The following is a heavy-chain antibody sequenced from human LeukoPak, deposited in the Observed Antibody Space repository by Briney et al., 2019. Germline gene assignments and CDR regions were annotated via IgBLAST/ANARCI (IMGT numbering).Heavy chain of an antibody. V-gene: IGHV4-59*01. J-gene: IGHJ5*02. CDR1: GGSISSYY. CDR3: ARWDSSIRWFDP. CDR2: IYYSGST. Sequence: SETLSLTCTVSGGSISSYYWSWIRQPPGKGLEWIGYIYYSGSTNYNPSLKSRVTISVDTSKNQFSLKLSSVTAADTAMYYCARWDSSIRWFDPWGQGTLVTVSS. D-gene: IGHD3-22*01.